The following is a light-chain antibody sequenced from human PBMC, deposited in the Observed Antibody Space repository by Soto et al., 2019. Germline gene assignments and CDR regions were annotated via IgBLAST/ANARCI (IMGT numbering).Light chain of an antibody. V-gene: IGLV2-8*01. J-gene: IGLJ2*01. CDR2: EVS. CDR1: SSDVGGYNY. CDR3: SSFAGSNTVV. Sequence: QSALTQPPSASGSPGQSVTISCTGTSSDVGGYNYVSWYQQHPGKAPKLMLYEVSKRPSGVPDRFSGSKSSNTASLTVSGLQAEDEANYYCSSFAGSNTVVFGGGTKLTVL.